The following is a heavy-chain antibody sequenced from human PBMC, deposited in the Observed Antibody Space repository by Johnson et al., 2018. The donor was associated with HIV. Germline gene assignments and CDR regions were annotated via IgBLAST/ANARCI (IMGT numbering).Heavy chain of an antibody. V-gene: IGHV3-30*04. CDR2: ISYDGSKK. CDR1: GFTFSSYA. D-gene: IGHD1-26*01. J-gene: IGHJ3*01. CDR3: ARDLPGIYDAFDL. Sequence: QVQLVESGGGLVQPGGSLRLSCAASGFTFSSYAMHWVRQAPGKGLEWVAVISYDGSKKYYADSVKGRFSIPRDVSKNILYLQMHSLRTEDTAYYYCARDLPGIYDAFDLWGQGTKVTISS.